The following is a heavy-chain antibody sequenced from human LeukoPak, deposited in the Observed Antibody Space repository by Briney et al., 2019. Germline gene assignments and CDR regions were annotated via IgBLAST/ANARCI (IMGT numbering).Heavy chain of an antibody. J-gene: IGHJ4*02. V-gene: IGHV1-2*02. CDR1: GYTFTGYY. D-gene: IGHD2-2*01. Sequence: GSSVPVSCKASGYTFTGYYMHWVRQAPGQGLEWMGWINPNSGDTNYAKKFPGSVTMSRDTSINTPYMELSRLRSDDTAVYYCASLGIKYCNSTSCYLGWGQGTLVTVSS. CDR3: ASLGIKYCNSTSCYLG. CDR2: INPNSGDT.